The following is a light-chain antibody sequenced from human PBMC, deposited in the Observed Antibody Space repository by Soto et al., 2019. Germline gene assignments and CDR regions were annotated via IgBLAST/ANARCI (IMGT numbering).Light chain of an antibody. CDR1: SSDVGYYNY. CDR2: EVI. J-gene: IGLJ3*02. CDR3: SSYTTSNTWV. V-gene: IGLV2-14*01. Sequence: QSALTQPASVSGSPGQSITISCTGSSSDVGYYNYVSWYQKHPKKAPKVIMYEVITRPSGVSYRFSGSKSANTASLTISGLQSEDEADYYCSSYTTSNTWVFGGGTKVTVL.